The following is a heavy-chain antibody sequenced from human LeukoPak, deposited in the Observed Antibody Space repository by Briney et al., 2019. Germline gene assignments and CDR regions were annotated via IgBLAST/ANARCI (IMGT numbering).Heavy chain of an antibody. V-gene: IGHV3-30*02. J-gene: IGHJ4*02. D-gene: IGHD3-3*01. CDR3: AKDGRITIFGVDYFDY. CDR2: IGYDGSNK. CDR1: GFTFSSYG. Sequence: GGSLRLSCAASGFTFSSYGMHWVRQAPGKGLEWVAFIGYDGSNKYYADSVKGRFTISRDNSKNTLYLQMNSLRAEDTAVYYCAKDGRITIFGVDYFDYWGQGTLVTVSS.